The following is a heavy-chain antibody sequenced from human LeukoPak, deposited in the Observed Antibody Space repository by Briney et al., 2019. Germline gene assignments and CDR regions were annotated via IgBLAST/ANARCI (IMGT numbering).Heavy chain of an antibody. CDR2: IYPGDSDT. V-gene: IGHV5-51*01. CDR3: ARLVDGSSWSGGRFDY. D-gene: IGHD6-13*01. Sequence: GESLKISCKGSGYSFTSYWIGWVRQMPGKGLEWMGIIYPGDSDTRYSPSFQGQVTISADKSISTDYLQWSSLKASDTAMYYCARLVDGSSWSGGRFDYWGQGTLVTVSS. CDR1: GYSFTSYW. J-gene: IGHJ4*02.